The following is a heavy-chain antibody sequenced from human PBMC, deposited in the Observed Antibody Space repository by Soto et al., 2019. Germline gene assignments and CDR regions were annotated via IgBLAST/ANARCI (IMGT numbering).Heavy chain of an antibody. CDR1: GYTLTELS. J-gene: IGHJ3*02. CDR3: ATDPSGWYAFDI. CDR2: FDPEDGET. V-gene: IGHV1-24*01. D-gene: IGHD6-19*01. Sequence: ASVKVSCKVSGYTLTELSMHWVRQAPGKGLEWMGGFDPEDGETIYAQKFQGRVTMTEDTSTDTAYMELSSLRSEDTAVYYCATDPSGWYAFDIWGQGTMVTVSS.